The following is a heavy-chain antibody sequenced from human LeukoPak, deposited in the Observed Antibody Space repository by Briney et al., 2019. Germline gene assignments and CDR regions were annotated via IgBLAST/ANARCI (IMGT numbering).Heavy chain of an antibody. CDR1: GYTFTSYA. V-gene: IGHV1-8*02. CDR2: MNPNSGNT. D-gene: IGHD2/OR15-2a*01. CDR3: ARVGSTSDAFDI. Sequence: ASVKVSCKASGYTFTSYAMHWVRQAPGQGLEWMGWMNPNSGNTGYAQKFQGRVTMTRNTSISTAYMELSSLRSEDTAVYYCARVGSTSDAFDIWGQGTMVTVSS. J-gene: IGHJ3*02.